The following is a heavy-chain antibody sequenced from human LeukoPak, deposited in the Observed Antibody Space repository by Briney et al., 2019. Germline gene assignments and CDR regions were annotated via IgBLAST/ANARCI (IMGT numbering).Heavy chain of an antibody. Sequence: GESLKISCKVSGFSFTTYWIGWVRQLPGKGLEWMGMIYPGDSDTRYSPSFQGQVTISADKSISTAYLQWSSLKASDTAMYYCARHGGGYCRSTSCYLFDPWGQGTLVTVSS. V-gene: IGHV5-51*01. D-gene: IGHD2-2*01. CDR1: GFSFTTYW. CDR3: ARHGGGYCRSTSCYLFDP. J-gene: IGHJ5*02. CDR2: IYPGDSDT.